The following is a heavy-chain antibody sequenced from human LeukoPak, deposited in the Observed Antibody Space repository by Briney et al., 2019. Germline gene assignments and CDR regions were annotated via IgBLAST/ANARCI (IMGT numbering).Heavy chain of an antibody. CDR1: GFSFSGSA. V-gene: IGHV3-73*01. CDR2: IRGKASSYAT. CDR3: SRIQDWSNGVD. J-gene: IGHJ4*02. Sequence: GGSLRLSCAASGFSFSGSAIHWVRQTSEKGLEWVGRIRGKASSYATGYGESVKGRFTISRDESRSTAYLQMNSLKTEDTAVYYCSRIQDWSNGVDWGQGTLVTVSS. D-gene: IGHD2-8*01.